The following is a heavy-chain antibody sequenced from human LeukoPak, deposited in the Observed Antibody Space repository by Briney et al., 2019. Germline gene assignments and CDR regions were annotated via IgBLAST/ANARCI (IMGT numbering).Heavy chain of an antibody. V-gene: IGHV3-7*01. CDR2: IKQNVSEK. CDR1: GVTFSGYW. CDR3: AKGGDDPRQNYYYFYMDV. Sequence: GGTLRLSCAASGVTFSGYWMSWVRQAPGKGLEWVANIKQNVSEKSYVHSVKGRFTISRDNAKNSLFLQMNSLRAEDTAVYYCAKGGDDPRQNYYYFYMDVWGKGTTV. J-gene: IGHJ6*03. D-gene: IGHD3-10*01.